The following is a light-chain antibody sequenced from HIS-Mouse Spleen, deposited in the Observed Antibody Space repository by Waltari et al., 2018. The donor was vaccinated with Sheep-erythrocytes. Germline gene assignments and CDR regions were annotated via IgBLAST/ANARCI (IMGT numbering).Light chain of an antibody. CDR2: QDT. Sequence: SSELSQPPSVSVSPGQTASIPCSGDKLGDKYACWYQQKPGQSPVLVIYQDTKRPSGIPGRFSGSNSVNTATLTISGTQARDDADYYCQAWDSSIVVFGGGTKLTVL. J-gene: IGLJ2*01. CDR3: QAWDSSIVV. V-gene: IGLV3-1*01. CDR1: KLGDKY.